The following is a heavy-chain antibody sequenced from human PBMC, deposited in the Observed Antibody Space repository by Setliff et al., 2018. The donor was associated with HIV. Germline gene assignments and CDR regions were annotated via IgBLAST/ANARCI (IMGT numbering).Heavy chain of an antibody. CDR3: ARGGGTSSPIDYHYYIDV. Sequence: PSETLSLTCIVSGGSISSSSYYWGWIRQPPGKGLEWIGSIYYSGSTYYNPSLKSRVTISVDTSKNQFSLKLSSVTAADTAVYYCARGGGTSSPIDYHYYIDVWGKGTTVTVSS. CDR1: GGSISSSSYY. J-gene: IGHJ6*03. CDR2: IYYSGST. D-gene: IGHD6-6*01. V-gene: IGHV4-39*01.